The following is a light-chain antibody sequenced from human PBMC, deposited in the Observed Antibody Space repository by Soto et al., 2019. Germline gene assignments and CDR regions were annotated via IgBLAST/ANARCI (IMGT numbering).Light chain of an antibody. V-gene: IGKV1-6*01. CDR3: LQDYSYPRT. CDR1: QGIRND. J-gene: IGKJ1*01. Sequence: AIQMTQSPSSLSASVGDRVTIACRASQGIRNDLGWYQHKPGKAPKLLIYAASSFQSGVPSRFSGSGSGTDFTLTISSLQPEDVATYYCLQDYSYPRTFGQGTKVEIK. CDR2: AAS.